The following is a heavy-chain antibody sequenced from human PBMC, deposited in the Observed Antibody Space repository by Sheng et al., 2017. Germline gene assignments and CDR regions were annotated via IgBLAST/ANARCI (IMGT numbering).Heavy chain of an antibody. CDR3: AKASTFHYYGSGSYTYFDY. J-gene: IGHJ4*02. CDR2: ISGSGGST. V-gene: IGHV3-23*01. Sequence: EVQLLESGGGLVQPGGSLRLSCAASGFTFSSYAMSWVRQAPGKGLEWVSAISGSGGSTYYADSVKGRFTISRDNSKNTLYLQMNSLRAEDTAVYYCAKASTFHYYGSGSYTYFDYWGQGTLVTVSS. D-gene: IGHD3-10*01. CDR1: GFTFSSYA.